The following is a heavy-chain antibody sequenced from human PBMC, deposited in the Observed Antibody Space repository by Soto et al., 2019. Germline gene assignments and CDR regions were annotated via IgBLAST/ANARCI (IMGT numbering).Heavy chain of an antibody. CDR2: MNPSDSYI. D-gene: IGHD2-15*01. J-gene: IGHJ4*02. CDR3: ARGRWYYDF. Sequence: LGEALKISCEGSGYSFKTHWITWVRQTPGKGLEWMGRMNPSDSYINYSPSFQGHVTISLDTSVSTAYLQWSSLMASDTAIYYCARGRWYYDFWGQGVPVTVSS. CDR1: GYSFKTHW. V-gene: IGHV5-10-1*01.